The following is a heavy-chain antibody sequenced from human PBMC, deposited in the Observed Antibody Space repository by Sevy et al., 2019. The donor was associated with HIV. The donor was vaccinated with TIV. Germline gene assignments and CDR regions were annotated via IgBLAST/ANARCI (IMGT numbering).Heavy chain of an antibody. CDR3: ASKRGYNDGPFDY. CDR1: GGSFTSSGSY. V-gene: IGHV4-30-4*01. Sequence: SETLSLTCTVSGGSFTSSGSYWSWIRQPPGEGLEWIGYIHYTGGTYYNPFLKSRVAMSVDTSEKQFSLKLSFLTAADTAVYYCASKRGYNDGPFDYWGQGTLVTVSS. D-gene: IGHD5-12*01. J-gene: IGHJ4*02. CDR2: IHYTGGT.